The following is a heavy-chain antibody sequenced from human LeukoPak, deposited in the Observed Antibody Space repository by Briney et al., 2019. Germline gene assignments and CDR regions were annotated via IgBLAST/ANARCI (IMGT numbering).Heavy chain of an antibody. CDR3: AREDYCSGGSCYSGYFQH. J-gene: IGHJ1*01. D-gene: IGHD2-15*01. CDR2: IYYSGTT. V-gene: IGHV4-59*01. Sequence: SETLSLTCSVSGGSMSNYYWSWIRQPPGKGLEWIGYIYYSGTTNYNPSLKSRVTISVDTSKNQFSLKLSSVTAADTAVYYCAREDYCSGGSCYSGYFQHWGQGTLVTVSS. CDR1: GGSMSNYY.